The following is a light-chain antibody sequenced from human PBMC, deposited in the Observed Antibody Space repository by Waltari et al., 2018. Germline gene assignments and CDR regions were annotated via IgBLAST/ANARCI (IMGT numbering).Light chain of an antibody. V-gene: IGKV3-20*01. Sequence: EIVLTQSPGAMSLSPGERVTLSCRATQSVTNNYLAWYQQKPGQTLRLLIFGASNRATGIPDRISGSGSGADLTLTVYGLEPEDSEIYYCQQYDSGPLAFGGGTAVEIK. J-gene: IGKJ4*01. CDR3: QQYDSGPLA. CDR2: GAS. CDR1: QSVTNNY.